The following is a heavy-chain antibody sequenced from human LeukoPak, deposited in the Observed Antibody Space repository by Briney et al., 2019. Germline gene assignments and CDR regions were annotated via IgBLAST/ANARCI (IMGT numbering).Heavy chain of an antibody. J-gene: IGHJ6*03. D-gene: IGHD6-19*01. CDR2: IGAYNGNT. Sequence: ASVKVSCKASGYTFTSYGISWVRQAPGQGLEWMGWIGAYNGNTNYAQKLQGRVTMTTDTSTSTAYMELRSLRSDDTAVYYCARSDSSGRYGGYYYYYMDVWGKGTTVTVSS. V-gene: IGHV1-18*01. CDR3: ARSDSSGRYGGYYYYYMDV. CDR1: GYTFTSYG.